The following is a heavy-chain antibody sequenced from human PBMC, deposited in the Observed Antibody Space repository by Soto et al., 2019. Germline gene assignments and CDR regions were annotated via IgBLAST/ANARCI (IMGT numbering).Heavy chain of an antibody. Sequence: EVQLVESGGGLVKPGGSLRLSCAASGFTFSSYSMNWVRQAPGKGLEWVSSISSSSSYIYYADSVKGRFTISRDNAKNSLYLQMISLRAEDTAVYYCARAPYYYDRSGYFLFWGQGTLVTVSS. J-gene: IGHJ4*02. CDR1: GFTFSSYS. CDR3: ARAPYYYDRSGYFLF. D-gene: IGHD3-22*01. CDR2: ISSSSSYI. V-gene: IGHV3-21*01.